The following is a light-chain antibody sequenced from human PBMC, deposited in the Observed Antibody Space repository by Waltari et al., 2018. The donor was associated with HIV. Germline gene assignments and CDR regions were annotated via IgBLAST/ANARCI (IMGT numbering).Light chain of an antibody. J-gene: IGKJ4*01. V-gene: IGKV3-15*01. CDR3: QEYNKWPPVLT. CDR2: GAS. CDR1: QSVSSN. Sequence: IVMTQSPATLSVSPGESATLSCRASQSVSSNLAWYQQKLGQAPRLLIYGASTRATGIPARFSGSGSGTEFTLIISSLQSEDFAVYYCQEYNKWPPVLTFGGGTKVDLK.